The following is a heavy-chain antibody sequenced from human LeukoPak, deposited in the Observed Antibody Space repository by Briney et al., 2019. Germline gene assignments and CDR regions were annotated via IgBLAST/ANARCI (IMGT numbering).Heavy chain of an antibody. CDR2: INHSGST. J-gene: IGHJ4*02. CDR1: GGSFSGYY. Sequence: PSETLSLTCVVYGGSFSGYYWSWIRQPPGKGLEWIGEINHSGSTNYNPSLKSRVTISVDTSKNQYSLKLSSVTAADTAVYYCARGSGGSYNYWGQGTLVTVSS. D-gene: IGHD1-26*01. CDR3: ARGSGGSYNY. V-gene: IGHV4-34*01.